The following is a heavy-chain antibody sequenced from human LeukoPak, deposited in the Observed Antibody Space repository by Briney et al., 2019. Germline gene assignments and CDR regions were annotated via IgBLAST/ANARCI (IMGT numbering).Heavy chain of an antibody. CDR3: ARGYCSGGSCYSYYYYNYMDV. J-gene: IGHJ6*03. V-gene: IGHV1-8*03. CDR2: MNPNSGNT. Sequence: GASVKVSCKASGYTFTSYDINWVRQATGQGLEWMGWMNPNSGNTGYAQKFQGRVTITRNTSISTAYMELSSLRSEDTAVYYCARGYCSGGSCYSYYYYNYMDVWGKGTTVTVSS. CDR1: GYTFTSYD. D-gene: IGHD2-15*01.